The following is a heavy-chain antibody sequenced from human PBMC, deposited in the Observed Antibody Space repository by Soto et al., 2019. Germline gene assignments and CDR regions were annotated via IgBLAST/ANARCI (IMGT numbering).Heavy chain of an antibody. CDR3: ARDRMSIAAAGRYYYYYYGMDV. CDR2: INPNSGGT. Sequence: ASVKVSCKASGYTFTGYYMHWVRQAPGQGLEWMGWINPNSGGTNYAQKFQGWVTMTRDTSISTAYMELGRLRSDDTAVYYCARDRMSIAAAGRYYYYYYGMDVWGQGTTVTVSS. D-gene: IGHD6-13*01. J-gene: IGHJ6*02. V-gene: IGHV1-2*04. CDR1: GYTFTGYY.